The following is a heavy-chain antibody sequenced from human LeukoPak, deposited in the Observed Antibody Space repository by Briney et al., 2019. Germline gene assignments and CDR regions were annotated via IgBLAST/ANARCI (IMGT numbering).Heavy chain of an antibody. J-gene: IGHJ2*01. Sequence: GGSLRLSCAASGFTFSSYGMHWVRQAPGKGLEWVAFIRYDGSNKYYADSVKGRFTISRDNSKNTLYLQMNSLRAEATAVYYCAKELKVTTDWYFDLWGRGTLVTVSS. CDR3: AKELKVTTDWYFDL. CDR1: GFTFSSYG. V-gene: IGHV3-30*02. CDR2: IRYDGSNK. D-gene: IGHD4-17*01.